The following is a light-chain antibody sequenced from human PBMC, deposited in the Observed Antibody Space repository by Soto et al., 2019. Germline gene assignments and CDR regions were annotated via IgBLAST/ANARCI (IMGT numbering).Light chain of an antibody. CDR1: SSHVGPYNL. CDR2: ETT. Sequence: QSVLTQPASVSGSPGQSITISGTGTSSHVGPYNLVSWYQHLPGKVPQLLLYETTQRPSGVSNRFSGSKSGNTASLTISGLQAEDEAHYHCCSHTGDYTLMFAGGTKLTVL. CDR3: CSHTGDYTLM. J-gene: IGLJ3*02. V-gene: IGLV2-23*01.